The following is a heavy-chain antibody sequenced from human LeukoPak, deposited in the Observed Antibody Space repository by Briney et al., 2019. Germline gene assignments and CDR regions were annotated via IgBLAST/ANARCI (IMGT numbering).Heavy chain of an antibody. CDR1: GYTFTGYY. J-gene: IGHJ4*02. D-gene: IGHD6-13*01. CDR2: INPNSGGT. Sequence: ASVKVSCKASGYTFTGYYMHWVRQAPGQGLEWMGWINPNSGGTNYAQRFQGRVTMTRDTSINTAYMELSRLRSDDTAVYYCARGRDIAAAGTATFDYWGQGTLVTVSS. CDR3: ARGRDIAAAGTATFDY. V-gene: IGHV1-2*02.